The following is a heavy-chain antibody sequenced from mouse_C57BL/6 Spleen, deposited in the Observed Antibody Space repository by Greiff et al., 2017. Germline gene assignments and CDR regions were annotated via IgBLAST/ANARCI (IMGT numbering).Heavy chain of an antibody. Sequence: EVKLVEPEGGLVQPGSSMKLSCTASGFTFSDYYMAWVRQVPEKGLEWVANINYDGSSTYYLDSLKSRFIISRDNAKNILYLQMSSLKSEDTATYDCAREGTTVVEGYFDVWGTGTTVTVSS. CDR2: INYDGSST. CDR1: GFTFSDYY. J-gene: IGHJ1*03. CDR3: AREGTTVVEGYFDV. D-gene: IGHD1-1*01. V-gene: IGHV5-16*01.